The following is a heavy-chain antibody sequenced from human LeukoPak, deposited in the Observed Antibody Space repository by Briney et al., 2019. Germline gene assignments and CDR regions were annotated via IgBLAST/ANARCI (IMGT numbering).Heavy chain of an antibody. D-gene: IGHD3-10*01. CDR2: INHSGST. Sequence: SETLSLTCAVYGGSFSGYYWSWIRQPPGKGLEWIGEINHSGSTNYNPSLKSRVTISVDRSKNQFSLKLSSVTAADTAVYYCARTSSGAFDIWGQGTMVTVSS. CDR3: ARTSSGAFDI. V-gene: IGHV4-34*01. J-gene: IGHJ3*02. CDR1: GGSFSGYY.